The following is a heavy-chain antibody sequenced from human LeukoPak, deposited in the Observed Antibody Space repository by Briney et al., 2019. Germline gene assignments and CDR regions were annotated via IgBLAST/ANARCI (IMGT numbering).Heavy chain of an antibody. CDR2: ISTSGDST. CDR1: GFTFSSYA. D-gene: IGHD6-13*01. CDR3: AKDLLYSSSLNWFDP. J-gene: IGHJ5*02. Sequence: GGSLRLSCAASGFTFSSYAMSWVRQAPGKGLEWVSGISTSGDSTYYADSVKGRFTISRDNSKNTLYPQMNSLRAEDTAVYYCAKDLLYSSSLNWFDPWGQGTLVTVSS. V-gene: IGHV3-23*01.